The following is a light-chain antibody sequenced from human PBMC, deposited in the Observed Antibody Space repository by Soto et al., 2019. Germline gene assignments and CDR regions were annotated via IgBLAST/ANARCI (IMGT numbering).Light chain of an antibody. J-gene: IGKJ2*01. CDR1: QSVSSSY. V-gene: IGKV3-20*01. Sequence: EIVLTQSPGTLSLSPGERATLSCRASQSVSSSYLAWYQQKPGQAPRLLIYDASSRATGIPDRFSGSGSGTDFTLTVSRLEPEDFAVYYCQHYGSSPYTFGQGTKLEI. CDR3: QHYGSSPYT. CDR2: DAS.